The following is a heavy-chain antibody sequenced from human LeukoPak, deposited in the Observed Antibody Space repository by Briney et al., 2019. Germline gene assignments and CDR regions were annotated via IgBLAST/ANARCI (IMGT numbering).Heavy chain of an antibody. CDR2: INPNSGGT. CDR3: ARDNDSSGYYNPIDY. CDR1: GYTFTGYY. J-gene: IGHJ4*02. D-gene: IGHD3-22*01. Sequence: ASVKVSCKASGYTFTGYYMHWVRQAPGQGLGWMGRINPNSGGTNYAQKFQGRATMTRDTSISTAYMELSRLRSDDTAVYYCARDNDSSGYYNPIDYWGQGTLVTVSS. V-gene: IGHV1-2*06.